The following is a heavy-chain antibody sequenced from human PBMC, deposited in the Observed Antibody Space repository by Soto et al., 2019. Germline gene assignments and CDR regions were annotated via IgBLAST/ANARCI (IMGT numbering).Heavy chain of an antibody. Sequence: SETLSLTCTVSGGSISSGDYYWSWIRQPPGKGLEWIGYIYYSGSTYYNPSLKSRVTISVDTSKNQFSLKLSSVTAADTAVYYCARDLGSSSWYYYYGMDVWGQGTTVTV. CDR3: ARDLGSSSWYYYYGMDV. J-gene: IGHJ6*02. CDR1: GGSISSGDYY. CDR2: IYYSGST. V-gene: IGHV4-30-4*01. D-gene: IGHD6-13*01.